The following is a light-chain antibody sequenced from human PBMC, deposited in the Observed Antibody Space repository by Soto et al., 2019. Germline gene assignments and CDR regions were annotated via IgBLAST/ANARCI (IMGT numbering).Light chain of an antibody. CDR3: NSYTSSNSLV. V-gene: IGLV2-14*01. Sequence: HSVLTQPASVSGSPGQSITISCTGTSSDVGGYNYVSWYQQHPGKAPKLMIYEVSNRPSGVSNRFSASKSGNTASLTISGLQAEDEADYYCNSYTSSNSLVFGTGTKVTVL. CDR2: EVS. J-gene: IGLJ1*01. CDR1: SSDVGGYNY.